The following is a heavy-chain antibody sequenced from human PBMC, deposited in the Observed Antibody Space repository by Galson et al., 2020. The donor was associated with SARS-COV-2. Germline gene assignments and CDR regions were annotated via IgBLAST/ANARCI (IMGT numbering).Heavy chain of an antibody. V-gene: IGHV4-39*07. CDR3: AREYYSIPDY. D-gene: IGHD2-2*01. Sequence: SETLSLTCSVSGGSISDSTYYWSWIRQPPGKGLEWIGSISYTGNTYYRPSLKSRVTISIDTSKNQFSLKLNSVTAADTAVYYLAREYYSIPDYWGQGTLATVSS. CDR1: GGSISDSTYY. CDR2: ISYTGNT. J-gene: IGHJ4*02.